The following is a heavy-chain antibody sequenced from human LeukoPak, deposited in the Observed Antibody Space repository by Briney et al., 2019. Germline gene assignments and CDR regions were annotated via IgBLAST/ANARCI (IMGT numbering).Heavy chain of an antibody. V-gene: IGHV3-30-3*01. J-gene: IGHJ5*02. CDR1: GFTFSSYA. D-gene: IGHD2-15*01. CDR2: ISYDGSNK. Sequence: GGSLRLSCAASGFTFSSYAMHWVRQAPGKGLEWVAVISYDGSNKYYADSVKGRFTISRDNSKNTLYPQMNSLRAEDTAVYYCARGVVVVAANTQYNWFDPWGQGTLVTVSS. CDR3: ARGVVVVAANTQYNWFDP.